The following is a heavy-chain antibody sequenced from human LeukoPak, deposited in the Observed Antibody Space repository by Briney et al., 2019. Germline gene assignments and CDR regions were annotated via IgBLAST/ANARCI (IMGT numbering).Heavy chain of an antibody. Sequence: GGSLRLSCAASGFTVSSNYMSWVRQAPGKGLEWVSVIYSGGSTYYADSMKGRFTIPRDNSKNTLYLQMNSLKAEDTAVYYCARGTLRFLAGWGQGTLVTVSS. CDR2: IYSGGST. D-gene: IGHD3-3*01. J-gene: IGHJ4*02. V-gene: IGHV3-66*01. CDR1: GFTVSSNY. CDR3: ARGTLRFLAG.